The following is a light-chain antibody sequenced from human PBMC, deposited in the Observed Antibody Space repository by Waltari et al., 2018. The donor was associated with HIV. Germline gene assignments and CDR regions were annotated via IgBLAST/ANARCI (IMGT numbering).Light chain of an antibody. V-gene: IGKV4-1*01. Sequence: DIVMTPSPDSLSVSLGERAPISCKSSPSILYRSDNKIYLAWYQQKPGQPPKLLIYWASTRESGVPDRFSGSGSGTDFTLTISSLQAEDVAVYYCQQYYRSPLTFGGGTKVEIK. J-gene: IGKJ4*01. CDR3: QQYYRSPLT. CDR1: PSILYRSDNKIY. CDR2: WAS.